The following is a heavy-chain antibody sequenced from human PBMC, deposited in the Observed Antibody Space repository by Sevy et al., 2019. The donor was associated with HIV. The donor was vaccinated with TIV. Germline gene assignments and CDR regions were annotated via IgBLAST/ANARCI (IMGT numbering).Heavy chain of an antibody. D-gene: IGHD3-22*01. V-gene: IGHV1-24*01. CDR2: FDPEDDET. CDR1: GYTLTEFA. J-gene: IGHJ4*02. Sequence: ASVKVSCKVSGYTLTEFAIHWVRQAPGKGLEWMGTFDPEDDETMYAQKFQGRLTLTEDTSTDTAYMELSSLRSEDTAVYYCATTKDYYETSGYPVDYWGQGTLVTVSS. CDR3: ATTKDYYETSGYPVDY.